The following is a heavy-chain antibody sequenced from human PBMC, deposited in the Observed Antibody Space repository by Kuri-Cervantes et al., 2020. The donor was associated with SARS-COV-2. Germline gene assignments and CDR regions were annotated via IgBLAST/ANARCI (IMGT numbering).Heavy chain of an antibody. V-gene: IGHV3-30*18. Sequence: GGSLRLSCVVSGFTFSNYGMHWVRQAPGKGLEWVAVISYDGTIRYYADSVKGRFTISRDNSRNTVDLQMNSLRGDDTAVYYCAKAVRGHYASGSRDTGGMDAWGQGATVTVSS. D-gene: IGHD3-10*01. J-gene: IGHJ6*01. CDR1: GFTFSNYG. CDR2: ISYDGTIR. CDR3: AKAVRGHYASGSRDTGGMDA.